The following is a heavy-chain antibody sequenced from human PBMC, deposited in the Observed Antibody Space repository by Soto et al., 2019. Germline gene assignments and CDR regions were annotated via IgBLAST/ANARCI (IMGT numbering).Heavy chain of an antibody. J-gene: IGHJ5*02. CDR3: ARDRGLSPPRVKLWFGEGWFDP. CDR1: GYTFTSYA. V-gene: IGHV1-3*01. D-gene: IGHD3-10*01. Sequence: GASVKVSCKASGYTFTSYAMHWVRQAPGQSLEWMGWINAGNGNTKYSQKFQGRVTITRDTSASTAYMELSSLRSEDTAVYYRARDRGLSPPRVKLWFGEGWFDPWGQGTLVTVSS. CDR2: INAGNGNT.